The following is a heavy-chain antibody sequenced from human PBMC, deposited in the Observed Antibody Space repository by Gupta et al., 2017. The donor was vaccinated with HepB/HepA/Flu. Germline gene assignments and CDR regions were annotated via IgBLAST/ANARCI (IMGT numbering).Heavy chain of an antibody. CDR1: GDSINNKY. Sequence: QVQLRESSPGLVRPSETLSLTCTVPGDSINNKYWSWVRQPAGKGLEWIGRIFSSGSTYYNPSLESRVTMSVDTSKSQFSLKLKSVTAADTAVYYCAKAVEGYYYYMDVWGKGTTVTVSS. V-gene: IGHV4-4*07. CDR3: AKAVEGYYYYMDV. CDR2: IFSSGST. J-gene: IGHJ6*03.